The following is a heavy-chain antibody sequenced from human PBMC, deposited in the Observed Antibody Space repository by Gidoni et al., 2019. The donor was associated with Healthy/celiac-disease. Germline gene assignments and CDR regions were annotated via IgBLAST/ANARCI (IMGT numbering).Heavy chain of an antibody. Sequence: QVQLQQWGAGLLKPSETLSLTCAVYGGSFSGYYWSWIRQPPGKGLEWIGEINHSGSTNYNPSLKSRVTISVDTSKNQFSLKLSSVTAADTAVYYCASYYYDSSGYYYTGSNDAFDIWGQGTMVTVSS. CDR3: ASYYYDSSGYYYTGSNDAFDI. V-gene: IGHV4-34*01. CDR1: GGSFSGYY. D-gene: IGHD3-22*01. CDR2: INHSGST. J-gene: IGHJ3*02.